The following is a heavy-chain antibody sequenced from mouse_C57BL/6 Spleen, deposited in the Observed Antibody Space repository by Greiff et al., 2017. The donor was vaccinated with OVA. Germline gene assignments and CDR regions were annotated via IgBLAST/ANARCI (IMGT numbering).Heavy chain of an antibody. CDR2: IYPGDGDT. D-gene: IGHD1-1*01. CDR1: GYAFSSYW. V-gene: IGHV1-80*01. J-gene: IGHJ4*01. CDR3: AREITTVVATRYYAMDY. Sequence: QVQLQQSGAELVKPGASVKISCKASGYAFSSYWMNWVKQRPGKGLEWIGQIYPGDGDTNYNGKFKGKATLTADKSSSTAYMQLSSLTSEDSAVYFCAREITTVVATRYYAMDYWGQGTSVTVSS.